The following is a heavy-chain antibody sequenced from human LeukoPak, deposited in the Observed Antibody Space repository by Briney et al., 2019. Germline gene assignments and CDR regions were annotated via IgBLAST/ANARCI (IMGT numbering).Heavy chain of an antibody. CDR2: IIPIFGTA. CDR1: GGTFSSYA. J-gene: IGHJ4*02. D-gene: IGHD1-26*01. V-gene: IGHV1-69*01. Sequence: SVKVSCKASGGTFSSYAISWVRQAPGQGLEWMGGIIPIFGTANYAQKFQGRVTITADESTSTAYMELSSLRSEDTAVYYCARDGIVGATPCDYWGQGTLVTVSS. CDR3: ARDGIVGATPCDY.